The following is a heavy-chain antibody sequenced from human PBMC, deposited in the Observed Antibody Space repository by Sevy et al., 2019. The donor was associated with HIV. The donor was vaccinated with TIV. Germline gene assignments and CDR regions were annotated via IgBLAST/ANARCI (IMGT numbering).Heavy chain of an antibody. CDR2: IWSDGAYQ. V-gene: IGHV3-33*01. J-gene: IGHJ4*02. D-gene: IGHD3-22*01. CDR1: GFTFSNYA. CDR3: AGGGYYYDNGAYDALDS. Sequence: GGSLRLSCAATGFTFSNYAMHWVRQAPGKGMEWVAIIWSDGAYQYHGDSVKCRFTISRDNSKNTQYLQMKNVRVEDTAVYYCAGGGYYYDNGAYDALDSWGQGTLVTVSS.